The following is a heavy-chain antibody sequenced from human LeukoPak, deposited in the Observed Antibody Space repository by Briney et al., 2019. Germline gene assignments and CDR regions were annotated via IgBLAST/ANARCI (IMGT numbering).Heavy chain of an antibody. V-gene: IGHV4-31*03. D-gene: IGHD5-18*01. Sequence: SETLSLTCTVSADSINSGGYYWTWIRQSPGKGLEWIGYIYYSGSTYYTPSLKSRVTISFDTSKNQFSLNLTFVTVADTAVYYCARGTNTANNWFDPWGQGTLVTVSS. CDR2: IYYSGST. CDR3: ARGTNTANNWFDP. CDR1: ADSINSGGYY. J-gene: IGHJ5*02.